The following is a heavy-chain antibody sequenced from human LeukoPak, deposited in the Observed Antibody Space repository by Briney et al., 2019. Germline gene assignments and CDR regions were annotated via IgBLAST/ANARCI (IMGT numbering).Heavy chain of an antibody. V-gene: IGHV3-48*04. D-gene: IGHD2-15*01. CDR2: ISGRATNT. CDR3: AREGGGYRLFEF. Sequence: GGSLRLSCAASGFTFSSYAMDWVRQTPGRGLEWISYISGRATNTEYADSVKVRFTISRDNAENTLYLQMDNLRAEDTAVYYCAREGGGYRLFEFWGQGLLVTVSS. CDR1: GFTFSSYA. J-gene: IGHJ4*02.